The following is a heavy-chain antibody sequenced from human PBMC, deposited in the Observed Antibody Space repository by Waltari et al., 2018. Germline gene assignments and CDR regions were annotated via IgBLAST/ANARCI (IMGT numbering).Heavy chain of an antibody. V-gene: IGHV1-2*02. J-gene: IGHJ4*02. Sequence: QVQLVQSGAEVKKPGASVKVSCKASGYTFTGYYMHWVRQAPGQGPEWMGWTKPNRGGKKSVQKFQGRITMTRDTSPSTAYMELRRLRSNDTAVYYCARVVHGGGKEDYWGQGTLVTVSS. D-gene: IGHD2-15*01. CDR2: TKPNRGGK. CDR1: GYTFTGYY. CDR3: ARVVHGGGKEDY.